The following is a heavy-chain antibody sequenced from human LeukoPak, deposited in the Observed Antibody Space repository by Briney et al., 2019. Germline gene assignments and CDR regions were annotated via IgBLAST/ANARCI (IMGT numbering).Heavy chain of an antibody. CDR1: GYTFTSYG. CDR2: INPSGGNT. D-gene: IGHD4-17*01. V-gene: IGHV1-46*01. J-gene: IGHJ6*03. Sequence: ASVKVSCKASGYTFTSYGISWVRQAPGQGLEWMGIINPSGGNTSYAQKFQGRVTMTRDMSTSTAYMELSSLRSEDTAVYYCARGTDYGYYYYYMDVWGKGPRSPSP. CDR3: ARGTDYGYYYYYMDV.